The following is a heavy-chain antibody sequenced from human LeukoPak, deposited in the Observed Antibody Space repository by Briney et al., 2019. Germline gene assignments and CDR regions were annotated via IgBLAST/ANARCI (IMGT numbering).Heavy chain of an antibody. CDR1: GYTFTGYY. CDR3: ARDGSIIGAFDI. V-gene: IGHV1-2*02. D-gene: IGHD1-14*01. Sequence: ASVKVSCKASGYTFTGYYIHWVRQAPGQGLEWMGWINPNSGGTNYAQKFQGRVTMTRDTSISTAYMELSRLRSDDTAVYYCARDGSIIGAFDIWGQGTMVTVSS. CDR2: INPNSGGT. J-gene: IGHJ3*02.